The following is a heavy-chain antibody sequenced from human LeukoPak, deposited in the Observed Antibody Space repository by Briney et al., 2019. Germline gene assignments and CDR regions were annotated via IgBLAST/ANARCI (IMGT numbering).Heavy chain of an antibody. V-gene: IGHV3-23*01. CDR3: AKGYCANGVCYYYFDY. Sequence: GGSLRLSCAASGFILSSHGMSWVRQAPGKGLEWVSAISASGGSTYYADSVKGRYTISRDNSKNTLYLQMNSLRAEDTAVYYCAKGYCANGVCYYYFDYWGQGTLVTVSS. CDR2: ISASGGST. CDR1: GFILSSHG. D-gene: IGHD2-8*01. J-gene: IGHJ4*02.